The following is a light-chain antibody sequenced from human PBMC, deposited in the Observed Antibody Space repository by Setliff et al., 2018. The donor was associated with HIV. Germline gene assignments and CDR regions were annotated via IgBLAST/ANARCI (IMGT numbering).Light chain of an antibody. J-gene: IGLJ3*02. V-gene: IGLV1-44*01. CDR3: AAWDGSLNGSWV. CDR1: SSNIGTNT. CDR2: SNN. Sequence: RGAISCSGSSSNIGTNTVNWYQQLPGTAPRLLIYSNNQRPSGVPDRFSGSKSGTSASLAISGLQSEDEADYYCAAWDGSLNGSWVFGGGTKVTVL.